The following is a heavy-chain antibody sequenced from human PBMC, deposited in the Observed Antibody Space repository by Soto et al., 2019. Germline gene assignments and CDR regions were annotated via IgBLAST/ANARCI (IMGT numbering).Heavy chain of an antibody. J-gene: IGHJ4*02. CDR1: GYTFTSYG. Sequence: ASVKVSCKASGYTFTSYGISWVRQAPGQGLEWMGWISAYNGNTNYAQKLQGRVTMTTDTSTSTAYMELRSLRSDDTAVYYCARDDFSIAAAGTVGYWGQGTLVTVSS. CDR2: ISAYNGNT. V-gene: IGHV1-18*01. D-gene: IGHD6-13*01. CDR3: ARDDFSIAAAGTVGY.